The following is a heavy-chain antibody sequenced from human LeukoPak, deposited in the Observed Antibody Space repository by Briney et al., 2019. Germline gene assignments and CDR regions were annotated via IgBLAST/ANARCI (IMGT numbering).Heavy chain of an antibody. CDR1: GGSISSYY. CDR2: IYYSGST. V-gene: IGHV4-59*01. CDR3: ARDGAFTIFGVDYYMDV. D-gene: IGHD3-3*01. Sequence: SETLSLTCTVSGGSISSYYWSWIRQPPGKGLEWIGYIYYSGSTNYNPSLKSRVTISVDTSKNQFSLKLSSVTASDTAVYYCARDGAFTIFGVDYYMDVWGKGTTVTVSS. J-gene: IGHJ6*03.